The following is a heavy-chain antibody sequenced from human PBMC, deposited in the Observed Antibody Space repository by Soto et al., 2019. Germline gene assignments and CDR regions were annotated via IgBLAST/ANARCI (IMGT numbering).Heavy chain of an antibody. CDR3: ARLGRNYHNGMDV. J-gene: IGHJ6*02. V-gene: IGHV4-4*07. Sequence: SETLSLTCTVSGASITSYFWAWIRQPAGKGLEWIGRISTSGTDYNPSLRSRVTMSVDTSKNQFSLILSSVTAADTAMYYCARLGRNYHNGMDVWGQGTTVTVSS. CDR1: GASITSYF. CDR2: ISTSGT.